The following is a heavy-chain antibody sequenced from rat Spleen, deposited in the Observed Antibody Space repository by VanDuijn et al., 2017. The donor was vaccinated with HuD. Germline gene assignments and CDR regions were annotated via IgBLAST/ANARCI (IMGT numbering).Heavy chain of an antibody. J-gene: IGHJ2*01. D-gene: IGHD1-11*01. CDR1: GINFSNYY. Sequence: EMQLVESGGGLVQPGRSMKLSCAASGINFSNYYMAWVRQAPTKGLEWVASISHDGGNAYYRDSVKGRFTISRDNAKNTLYLQMDSLRSEDTATYYCTRDYGGDYWGQGVMVTVSS. CDR2: ISHDGGNA. V-gene: IGHV5-25*01. CDR3: TRDYGGDY.